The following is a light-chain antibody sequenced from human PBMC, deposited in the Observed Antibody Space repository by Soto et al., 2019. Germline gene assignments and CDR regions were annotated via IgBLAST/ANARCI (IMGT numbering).Light chain of an antibody. CDR2: GAS. J-gene: IGKJ5*01. Sequence: EIVLTQSPGTLSLSPGERATLSCRAIQSVSSSYLAWYQQKPGQAPRLLTYGASSRATGIPDRFNGSGSGTDFTLTISRLEPEDFAVYYCQQYGSSPSITFGQGTRLEIK. CDR3: QQYGSSPSIT. V-gene: IGKV3-20*01. CDR1: QSVSSSY.